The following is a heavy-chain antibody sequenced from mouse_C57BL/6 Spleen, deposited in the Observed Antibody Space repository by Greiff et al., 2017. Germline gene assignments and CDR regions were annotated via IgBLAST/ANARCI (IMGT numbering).Heavy chain of an antibody. CDR2: IYPGDGDT. Sequence: VQLQQSGPELVKPGASVKISCKASGYAFSSSWMNWVKQRPGKGLEWIGRIYPGDGDTNYNGKFKGKATLTADKSSSTAYMQLSSLTSEDSAVYFCARSDYGRYFDVWGTGTTVTVSS. CDR3: ARSDYGRYFDV. J-gene: IGHJ1*03. V-gene: IGHV1-82*01. D-gene: IGHD1-1*02. CDR1: GYAFSSSW.